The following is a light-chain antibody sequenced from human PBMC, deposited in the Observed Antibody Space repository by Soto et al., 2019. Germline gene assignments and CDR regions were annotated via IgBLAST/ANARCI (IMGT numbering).Light chain of an antibody. CDR3: QQGHSIPPST. CDR1: QSISTY. Sequence: DIQMTQSPSSLSASVGDRVTITCRANQSISTYLNWYQQKPGKAPKLLIYAASNLQSGVSSRFSGSGSGTAFTLTISSLQPADFATYYCQQGHSIPPSTFGQGTKLEIK. J-gene: IGKJ2*01. V-gene: IGKV1-39*01. CDR2: AAS.